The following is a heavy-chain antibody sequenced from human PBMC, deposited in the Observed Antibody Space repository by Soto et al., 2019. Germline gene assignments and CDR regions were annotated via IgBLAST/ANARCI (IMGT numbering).Heavy chain of an antibody. J-gene: IGHJ6*02. CDR1: GGSFSGYY. Sequence: QVQLQQWGAGLLKPSETLSLTCAVHGGSFSGYYWSWIRQPPGKGLEWIGEINHSGSTNYNPSLKSRVTISVDTSKNQFSLKLSSVTAADTAVYYCARLPYSSLYGMDVWGQGTTVTVSS. CDR2: INHSGST. D-gene: IGHD6-6*01. CDR3: ARLPYSSLYGMDV. V-gene: IGHV4-34*01.